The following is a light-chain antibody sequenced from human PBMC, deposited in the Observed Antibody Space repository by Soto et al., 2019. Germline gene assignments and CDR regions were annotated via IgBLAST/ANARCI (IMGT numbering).Light chain of an antibody. Sequence: DIQLTQSPSFLSASVGDRVTITCRASQGISSYLAWYQQKPGKAPKLLIYAASTLQSGVPSRFSGSGSGTEVTLTISSLQPEDFATYYCQQLNSYPRTVGQGTKLEIK. V-gene: IGKV1-9*01. J-gene: IGKJ2*01. CDR2: AAS. CDR1: QGISSY. CDR3: QQLNSYPRT.